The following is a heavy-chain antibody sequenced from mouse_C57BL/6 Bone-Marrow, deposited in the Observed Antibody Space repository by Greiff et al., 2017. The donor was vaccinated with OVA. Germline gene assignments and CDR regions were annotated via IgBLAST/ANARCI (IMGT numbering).Heavy chain of an antibody. CDR3: TSYGNCDY. D-gene: IGHD2-1*01. V-gene: IGHV14-4*01. Sequence: VQLQQSGAELVRPGASVKLSCTASGFNITDDYMHWVKQRPEQGLEWIGWIDPENGDTEYASKFQGKATITADTSSNTAYLQLSSLTSEDTAVYYCTSYGNCDYWGQGTTVTVSS. CDR1: GFNITDDY. CDR2: IDPENGDT. J-gene: IGHJ2*01.